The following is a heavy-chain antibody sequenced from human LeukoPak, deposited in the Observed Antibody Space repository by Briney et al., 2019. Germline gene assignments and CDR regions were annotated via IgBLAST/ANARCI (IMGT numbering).Heavy chain of an antibody. CDR3: ASVRFVDWIHVGYMDV. D-gene: IGHD3/OR15-3a*01. V-gene: IGHV4-39*07. J-gene: IGHJ6*03. CDR2: IYYTGST. CDR1: GSSISSTNYY. Sequence: PSETLSLTCTVSGSSISSTNYYRGWIRQSPGQGLEWIVSIYYTGSTYYNPSLKSRVSISLDMSKTHFFLKLTSVTAADTAMYYCASVRFVDWIHVGYMDVWGKGTTVTISS.